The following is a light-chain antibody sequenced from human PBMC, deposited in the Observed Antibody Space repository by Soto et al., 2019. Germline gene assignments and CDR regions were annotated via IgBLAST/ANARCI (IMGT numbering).Light chain of an antibody. Sequence: IQLPQPPSSLPASVGDRVTITSRASQDSTKYLAWYQQKPGKAPNLLIFDASTLHSGVPSRFSGSGSGTDFTLTVSGLQPEDFATYYCQQLSSYPSTFGGGTKVDIK. J-gene: IGKJ4*01. CDR2: DAS. CDR3: QQLSSYPST. V-gene: IGKV1-9*01. CDR1: QDSTKY.